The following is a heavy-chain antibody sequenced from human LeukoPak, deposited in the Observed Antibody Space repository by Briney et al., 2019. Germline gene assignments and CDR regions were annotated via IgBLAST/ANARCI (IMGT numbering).Heavy chain of an antibody. D-gene: IGHD6-13*01. CDR2: ISSGSGTI. CDR1: GFTFSSYS. Sequence: PGGSLRLSCAASGFTFSSYSMNWVRQAPGKGLEWLSYISSGSGTIYYADSVKGRFTISRDNAKNSLYLQMNSLRDEDTAVYYCARGGLYSSSWSDYWGQGTLVTVSS. V-gene: IGHV3-48*02. CDR3: ARGGLYSSSWSDY. J-gene: IGHJ4*02.